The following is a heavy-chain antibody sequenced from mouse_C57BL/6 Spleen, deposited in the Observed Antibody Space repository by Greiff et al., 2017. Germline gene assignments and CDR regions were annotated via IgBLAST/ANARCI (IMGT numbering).Heavy chain of an antibody. V-gene: IGHV5-16*01. Sequence: EVQVVESEGGLVQPGSSMKLSCTASGFTFSDYYMAWVRQVPEKGLEWVANINSDGSSTYYLDSLKSRFIISRDNAKNILYLQMSSLKSEDTATYYCARGHYYGSSYGYFDYWGQGTTLTVSS. CDR1: GFTFSDYY. J-gene: IGHJ2*01. CDR2: INSDGSST. CDR3: ARGHYYGSSYGYFDY. D-gene: IGHD1-1*01.